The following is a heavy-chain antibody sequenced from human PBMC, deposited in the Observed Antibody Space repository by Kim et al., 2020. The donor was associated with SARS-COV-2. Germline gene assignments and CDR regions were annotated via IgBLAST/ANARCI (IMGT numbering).Heavy chain of an antibody. V-gene: IGHV3-23*01. CDR3: AKCGGISSSWYRASDYYGMDV. D-gene: IGHD6-13*01. Sequence: FTISRDNSKNTLYLQMNSLRAEDTAVYYCAKCGGISSSWYRASDYYGMDVWGQGTTVTVSS. J-gene: IGHJ6*02.